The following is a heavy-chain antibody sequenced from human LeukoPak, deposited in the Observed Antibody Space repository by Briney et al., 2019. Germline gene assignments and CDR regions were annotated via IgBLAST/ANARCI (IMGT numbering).Heavy chain of an antibody. Sequence: GGSLRLSCAASGFTFSSYSMNWVRQAPGKGLEWVSPISSSSSYIYYADSVKGRFTISRDNAKNSLYLQMNSLRAEDTAVYYCARDRPTRIKLGTDYWGQGTLVTVSS. D-gene: IGHD7-27*01. CDR1: GFTFSSYS. J-gene: IGHJ4*02. CDR3: ARDRPTRIKLGTDY. CDR2: ISSSSSYI. V-gene: IGHV3-21*01.